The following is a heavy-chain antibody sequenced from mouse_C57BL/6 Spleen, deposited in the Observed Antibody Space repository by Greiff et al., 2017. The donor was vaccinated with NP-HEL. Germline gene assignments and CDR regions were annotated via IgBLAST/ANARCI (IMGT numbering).Heavy chain of an antibody. Sequence: DVQLVESGPGLVKPSQSLSLTCSVTGYSITSGYYWNWIRQFPGNKLEWMGYISYDGSNNYNPSLKNRISITRDTSKNQFFLKLNSVTTEDTATYYCAYDDAMDYWGQGTSVTVSS. CDR2: ISYDGSN. D-gene: IGHD2-12*01. CDR3: AYDDAMDY. CDR1: GYSITSGYY. V-gene: IGHV3-6*01. J-gene: IGHJ4*01.